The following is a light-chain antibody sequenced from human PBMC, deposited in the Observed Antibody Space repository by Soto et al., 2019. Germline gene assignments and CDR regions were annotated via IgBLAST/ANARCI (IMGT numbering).Light chain of an antibody. J-gene: IGKJ4*02. V-gene: IGKV3-15*01. CDR1: QSVSSD. CDR3: QQYNNWPRT. CDR2: GAS. Sequence: EIVMTQSPATLSVSPGERATLSCRASQSVSSDLAWYHQKPGQAPRLLIYGASTRATGITARFSGSGSGTEFTLTINSLQSEDFAVYYCQQYNNWPRTVGPVTQVEI.